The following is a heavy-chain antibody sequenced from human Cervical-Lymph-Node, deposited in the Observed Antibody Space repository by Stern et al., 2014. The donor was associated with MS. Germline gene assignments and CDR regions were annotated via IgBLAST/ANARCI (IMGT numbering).Heavy chain of an antibody. CDR2: ISHDGNHH. V-gene: IGHV3-30*18. CDR3: AKPSLNLRSVFES. CDR1: GFAFSTFG. Sequence: QVQLVQSGGGVVQPGRSLRLSCSASGFAFSTFGMHWVRQSPGKGLEWVAVISHDGNHHFYADFVKGRFTISRDNSKNTLYLQLSNLRREDTAVYYCAKPSLNLRSVFESWGQGSLVTVSS. J-gene: IGHJ4*02. D-gene: IGHD3-3*01.